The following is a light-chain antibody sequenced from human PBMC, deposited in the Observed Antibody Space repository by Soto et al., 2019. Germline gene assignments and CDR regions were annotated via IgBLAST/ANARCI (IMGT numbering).Light chain of an antibody. J-gene: IGKJ4*01. CDR2: TAS. V-gene: IGKV1-9*01. CDR3: QQLYNNPLT. Sequence: DIQLIQSPSFLSASVGDRITVTCLAIQGINSNLAWYQQKPRKIPKLLIYTASTYQRGVPSRFRGSRSGTEFTLTITSLQPEDVVAYYCQQLYNNPLTFGEGTKVDIK. CDR1: QGINSN.